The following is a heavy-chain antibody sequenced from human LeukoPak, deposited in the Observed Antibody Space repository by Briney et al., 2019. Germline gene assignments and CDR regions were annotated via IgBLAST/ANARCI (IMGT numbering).Heavy chain of an antibody. CDR3: ATLSTALGYYYYYYMDV. CDR2: FDPEDGET. V-gene: IGHV1-24*01. J-gene: IGHJ6*03. D-gene: IGHD2-2*01. CDR1: GYTLTELS. Sequence: ASVKVSCKVSGYTLTELSMHWVRQAPGKGLEWMGGFDPEDGETIYAQKFQGRVTMTEDTSTDTAYMELSSLRSEDTAVYYCATLSTALGYYYYYYMDVWGKGTTVTVSS.